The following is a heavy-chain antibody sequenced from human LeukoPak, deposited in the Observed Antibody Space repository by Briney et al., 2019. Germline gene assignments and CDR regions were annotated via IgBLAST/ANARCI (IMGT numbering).Heavy chain of an antibody. CDR2: INHSGST. CDR1: GGSFSGYY. Sequence: PSETLSLTCAVYGGSFSGYYWSWIRQPPGKGLEWIGDINHSGSTSYNPSLKSRVTISVDTSKNQFSLKLSSVTAADTAVYYCARVRQQLVPAYFDYWGQGTLVTVSS. CDR3: ARVRQQLVPAYFDY. J-gene: IGHJ4*02. D-gene: IGHD6-13*01. V-gene: IGHV4-34*01.